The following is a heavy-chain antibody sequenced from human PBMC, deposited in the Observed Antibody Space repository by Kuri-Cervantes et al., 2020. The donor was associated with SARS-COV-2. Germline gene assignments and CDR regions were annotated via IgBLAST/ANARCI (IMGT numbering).Heavy chain of an antibody. CDR3: ARPSNFHHDSGAYV. D-gene: IGHD3-22*01. Sequence: GGSLRLSCAASGFTVSSNYMSWVRQAPGKGLEWVAFIWYDGSNKYYADSVKGRFTISRDNFKNTVYLQMNSLRAEDTAVYYCARPSNFHHDSGAYVWGQGTTVTVSS. CDR2: IWYDGSNK. V-gene: IGHV3-33*08. CDR1: GFTVSSNY. J-gene: IGHJ6*02.